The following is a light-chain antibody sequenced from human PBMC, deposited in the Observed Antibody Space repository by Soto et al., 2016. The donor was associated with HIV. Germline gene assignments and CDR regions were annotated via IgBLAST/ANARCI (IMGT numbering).Light chain of an antibody. J-gene: IGKJ2*01. CDR2: ATS. Sequence: AIQMTQSPSSLSASLGDRVTITCRASQGIKNELGWYQQKPGKAPKLLIYATSSLGGGVPSRFSGSGSGTDFTPTISSLQPEDSASYFXLQDYDRPYTFGQGTKLEIK. CDR3: LQDYDRPYT. CDR1: QGIKNE. V-gene: IGKV1-6*01.